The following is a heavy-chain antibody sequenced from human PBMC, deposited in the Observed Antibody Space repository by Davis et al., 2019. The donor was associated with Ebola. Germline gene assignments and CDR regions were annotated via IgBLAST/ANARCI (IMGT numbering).Heavy chain of an antibody. D-gene: IGHD6-6*01. V-gene: IGHV3-48*03. Sequence: GESLKISCAASGFTFSSYEMNWVRQAPGKGLEWVSYISSSGSTIYYADSVKGRFTISRDNSKNTLYLQMNSLRAEDTAVYYCAKDALHPYSSSSVFDYWGQGTLVTVSS. CDR2: ISSSGSTI. CDR3: AKDALHPYSSSSVFDY. J-gene: IGHJ4*02. CDR1: GFTFSSYE.